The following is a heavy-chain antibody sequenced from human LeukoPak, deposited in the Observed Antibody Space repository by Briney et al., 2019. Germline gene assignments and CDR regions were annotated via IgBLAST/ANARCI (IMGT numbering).Heavy chain of an antibody. D-gene: IGHD2-2*01. CDR3: ARRGCSSTSCYSLSFDP. V-gene: IGHV4-34*01. CDR2: INHSGST. J-gene: IGHJ5*02. Sequence: SETLSLTCAVYGGSFSGYYWSWIRQPPGKGLEWIGEINHSGSTNYNPSLKSRVTISVDTSKNQFSLKLSSVTAADTAVYYCARRGCSSTSCYSLSFDPWGQGTLVTVSS. CDR1: GGSFSGYY.